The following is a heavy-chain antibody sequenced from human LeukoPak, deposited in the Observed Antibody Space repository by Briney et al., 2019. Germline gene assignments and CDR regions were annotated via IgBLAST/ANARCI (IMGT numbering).Heavy chain of an antibody. CDR3: ARGWLAESMVVTPYNY. CDR2: IIPIFGTA. V-gene: IGHV1-69*13. D-gene: IGHD4-23*01. Sequence: SVKVSCKASGGSFSSYAINWVRQAPGQGLEWMGGIIPIFGTANYAQKFQDRVTITAVESMSTVYMELSSLRSEDTAVYYCARGWLAESMVVTPYNYWGQGTLATVSS. J-gene: IGHJ4*02. CDR1: GGSFSSYA.